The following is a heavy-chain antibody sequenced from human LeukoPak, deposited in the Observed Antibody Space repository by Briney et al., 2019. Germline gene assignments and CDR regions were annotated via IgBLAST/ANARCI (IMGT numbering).Heavy chain of an antibody. Sequence: GGSLRLSCAASGFTFSNAWMSWVRQAPGKGLEWVSIIYSGGSTFYADSVKGRFTISRDNSKNTLYLQMNSLRAEDTAVYYCARGGSYLSALDIWGQGTMVTVSS. CDR2: IYSGGST. CDR3: ARGGSYLSALDI. CDR1: GFTFSNAW. J-gene: IGHJ3*02. V-gene: IGHV3-53*01. D-gene: IGHD1-26*01.